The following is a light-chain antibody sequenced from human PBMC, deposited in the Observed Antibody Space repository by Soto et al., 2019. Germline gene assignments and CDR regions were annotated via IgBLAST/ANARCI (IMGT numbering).Light chain of an antibody. CDR1: SSNIGPGFD. CDR3: QSYDSSRRGSV. V-gene: IGLV1-40*01. Sequence: QSVLTQPPSVSGAPGQTVTISCAGSSSNIGPGFDVHWHQQVSGAAPKLLIYGNSNRPSGVPGRFSGSRSGTSASLAITGLQPDDEADYYCQSYDSSRRGSVFGPGTKVTVL. J-gene: IGLJ1*01. CDR2: GNS.